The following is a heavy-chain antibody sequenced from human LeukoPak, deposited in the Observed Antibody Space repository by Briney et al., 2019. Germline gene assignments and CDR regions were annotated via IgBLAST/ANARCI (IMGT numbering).Heavy chain of an antibody. J-gene: IGHJ4*02. V-gene: IGHV1-8*01. CDR1: GYTFISYD. CDR3: MSTSNWGSVIFDY. CDR2: MDTNSDNT. Sequence: ASVRVSCKAPGYTFISYDIHWVRQATGQGLEWMGWMDTNSDNTVYAEKFQGRVTMTRNTSISTAYMELRGLRSEDTAVYYCMSTSNWGSVIFDYWGQGALVTVSS. D-gene: IGHD7-27*01.